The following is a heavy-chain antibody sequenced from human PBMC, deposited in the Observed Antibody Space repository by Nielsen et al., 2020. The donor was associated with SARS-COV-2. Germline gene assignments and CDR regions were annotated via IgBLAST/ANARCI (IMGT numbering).Heavy chain of an antibody. Sequence: GESLKISYAASGFTFSSYWMSWVRQAPGKGLEWVANIKQDGSEKYYVDSVKGRFTISRDNAKNSLYLQMNSLRAEDTAVYYCARLTYYYDSSGYGSAFDIWGQGTMVTVSS. CDR2: IKQDGSEK. D-gene: IGHD3-22*01. J-gene: IGHJ3*02. V-gene: IGHV3-7*01. CDR1: GFTFSSYW. CDR3: ARLTYYYDSSGYGSAFDI.